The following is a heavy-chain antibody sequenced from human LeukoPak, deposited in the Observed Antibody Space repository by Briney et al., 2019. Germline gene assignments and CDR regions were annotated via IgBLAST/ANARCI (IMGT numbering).Heavy chain of an antibody. CDR2: IIPILGIA. V-gene: IGHV1-69*04. CDR3: AGVAYYYDSSGYSGY. D-gene: IGHD3-22*01. CDR1: GGTFSSYA. J-gene: IGHJ4*02. Sequence: SVKVSCKASGGTFSSYAISWVRQAPGQGLEWMGRIIPILGIANYAQKFQGRVTITADKSTSTAYMELSSLRSEDTAVYYCAGVAYYYDSSGYSGYWGQGTLVTVSS.